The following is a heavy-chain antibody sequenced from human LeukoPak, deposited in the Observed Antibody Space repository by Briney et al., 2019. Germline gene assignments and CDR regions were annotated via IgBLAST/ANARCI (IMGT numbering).Heavy chain of an antibody. CDR1: GFTFSTYE. CDR3: ARVRSFGYYSFDY. V-gene: IGHV3-48*03. J-gene: IGHJ4*02. Sequence: GGSLRLSCAASGFTFSTYEMTWVRQSPGKGLEWVSYISSSGSTIYYADSLKGRFTISRDNAKNSLYLQMNSLRAEDTAVYYCARVRSFGYYSFDYWGQGTLVTVSS. CDR2: ISSSGSTI. D-gene: IGHD3-22*01.